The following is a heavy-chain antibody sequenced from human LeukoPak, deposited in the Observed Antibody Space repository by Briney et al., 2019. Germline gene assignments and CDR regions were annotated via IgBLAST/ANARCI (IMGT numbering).Heavy chain of an antibody. D-gene: IGHD3-9*01. CDR2: INHSGSA. CDR1: GGSFSGYY. V-gene: IGHV4-34*01. J-gene: IGHJ3*02. Sequence: SETLSLTCAVYGGSFSGYYWSWIRQPPGKGLEWIGEINHSGSANYNPSLKSRVTISVDTSKNQFSLKLSSVTAADTAVYSCAIAALDYDAFDIWGQGTMVTVSS. CDR3: AIAALDYDAFDI.